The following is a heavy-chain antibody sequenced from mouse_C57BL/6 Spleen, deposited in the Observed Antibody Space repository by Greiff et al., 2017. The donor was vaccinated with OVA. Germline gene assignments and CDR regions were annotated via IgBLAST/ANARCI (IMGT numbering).Heavy chain of an antibody. CDR2: IDPSGSYT. Sequence: QVQLKQPGAELVMPGASVKLSCKASGYTFTSYWMPWVKQSPGQGLEWIGEIDPSGSYTNYNQKFKGKSTLTVNKSSSTAYMQLSSLTSEASAVYYCARFDYGSSLGYWGQGTTLTVSS. D-gene: IGHD1-1*01. CDR3: ARFDYGSSLGY. CDR1: GYTFTSYW. J-gene: IGHJ2*01. V-gene: IGHV1-69*01.